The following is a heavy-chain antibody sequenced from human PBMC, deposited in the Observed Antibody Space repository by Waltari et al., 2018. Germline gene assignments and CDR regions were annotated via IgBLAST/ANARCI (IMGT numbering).Heavy chain of an antibody. J-gene: IGHJ4*02. CDR2: IIPIFGTA. D-gene: IGHD5-18*01. CDR3: ARFVYSYGSYYFDY. V-gene: IGHV1-69*12. Sequence: QVQLVQSGAEVKKPGSSVTVSCKASGGTFSSYAISWVRQAPGQGLEWMGGIIPIFGTANYAQKFQGRVTITADESTSTAYMELSSLRSEDTAVYYCARFVYSYGSYYFDYWGQGTLVTVSS. CDR1: GGTFSSYA.